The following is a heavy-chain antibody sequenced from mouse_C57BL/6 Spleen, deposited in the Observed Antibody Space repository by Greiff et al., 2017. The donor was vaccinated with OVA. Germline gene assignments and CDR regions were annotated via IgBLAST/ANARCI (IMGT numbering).Heavy chain of an antibody. Sequence: QVQLQQSGPELVKPGASVKISCKASGYAFSSSWMNWVKQRPGKGLEWIGRIYPGDGDTNYNGKFKGKATLTADKSSSTAYMQLSSLTSEDSAVYFCAREGRDYDDALAYWGQGTLVTVSA. D-gene: IGHD2-4*01. J-gene: IGHJ3*01. CDR2: IYPGDGDT. V-gene: IGHV1-82*01. CDR1: GYAFSSSW. CDR3: AREGRDYDDALAY.